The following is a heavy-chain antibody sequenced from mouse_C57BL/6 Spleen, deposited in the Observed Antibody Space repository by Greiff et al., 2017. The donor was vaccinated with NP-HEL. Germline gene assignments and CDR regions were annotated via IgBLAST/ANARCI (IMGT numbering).Heavy chain of an antibody. Sequence: QVQLKESGPGLVQPSQCLSITCTASGFSLTSYGVHWVRQSPGKGLEWLGVIWSGGSTDYNAAFISRLSISKDNSKSQVFFKMNSLQDDDTAIYYCARKAYYYGSSYDFDYWGQGTTLTVSS. D-gene: IGHD1-1*01. CDR2: IWSGGST. V-gene: IGHV2-2*01. CDR1: GFSLTSYG. J-gene: IGHJ2*01. CDR3: ARKAYYYGSSYDFDY.